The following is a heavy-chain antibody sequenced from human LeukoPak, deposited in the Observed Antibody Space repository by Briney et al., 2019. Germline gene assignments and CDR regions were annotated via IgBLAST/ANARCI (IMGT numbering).Heavy chain of an antibody. J-gene: IGHJ4*02. CDR3: AKDGSYGDNFHFDY. CDR2: ISYDGSNK. Sequence: GGSLRLSCAASGFTFSSYGMHWVRQAPGKGLEWVAVISYDGSNKYYADSVKGRFTISRDNSKNTLYLQMNSLRAEDTALYYCAKDGSYGDNFHFDYWGQGTLATVSS. D-gene: IGHD4-23*01. V-gene: IGHV3-30*18. CDR1: GFTFSSYG.